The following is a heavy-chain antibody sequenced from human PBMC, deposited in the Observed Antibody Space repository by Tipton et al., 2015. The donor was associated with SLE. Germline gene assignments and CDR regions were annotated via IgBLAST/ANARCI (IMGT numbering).Heavy chain of an antibody. J-gene: IGHJ1*01. D-gene: IGHD6-13*01. Sequence: LRLSCTVSGGSVSSNSWIWIRQPPGKGLEWIAYISYSGSTNYNPSLWGRITMSLDMSKNQFSLKMSSVAAADTAVYYCARDRGQQLQRGYFQHWGQGTLVTVSS. CDR3: ARDRGQQLQRGYFQH. CDR1: GGSVSSNS. V-gene: IGHV4-59*02. CDR2: ISYSGST.